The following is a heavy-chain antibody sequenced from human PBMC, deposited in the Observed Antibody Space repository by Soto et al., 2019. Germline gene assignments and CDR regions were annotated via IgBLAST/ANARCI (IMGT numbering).Heavy chain of an antibody. CDR2: ISANGAFV. V-gene: IGHV3-9*01. D-gene: IGHD1-1*01. J-gene: IGHJ4*02. CDR3: TRDIFRTTTTVDY. CDR1: GFSVEDHA. Sequence: ELQLVESGGGLVEPGRSLRVSCAASGFSVEDHAMNWVRLVPGKGLEWVSGISANGAFVGYANSVKGRFTISRDNAKNSLFLQMSSLRREDTAVYYCTRDIFRTTTTVDYWGQGTLVTVSS.